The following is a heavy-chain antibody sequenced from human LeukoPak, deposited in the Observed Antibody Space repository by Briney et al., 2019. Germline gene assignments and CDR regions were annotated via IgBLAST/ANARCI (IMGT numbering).Heavy chain of an antibody. CDR3: AKDQAVTTSGAFDI. D-gene: IGHD4-17*01. J-gene: IGHJ3*02. CDR2: ISGSGGST. Sequence: GGSLRLSCAASGFTFSSYAMGWVRQAPGKGLEWVSAISGSGGSTYYADSVKGRFTISRDNSKNTLYLQMKSLRAEDTAVYYCAKDQAVTTSGAFDIWGQGTMVTVSS. CDR1: GFTFSSYA. V-gene: IGHV3-23*01.